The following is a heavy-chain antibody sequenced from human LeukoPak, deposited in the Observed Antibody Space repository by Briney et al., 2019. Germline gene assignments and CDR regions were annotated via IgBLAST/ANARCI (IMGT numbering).Heavy chain of an antibody. Sequence: HPGGSLRLSCAASGFTFSNYAMSWVRQAPGKGLEWVSTINGGGDYIYYADSVKGRFTISRDNSKDTLYLQMNTLRAEDTAIYYCAKDPAAGLPYYFDYWSQGNLVTVSS. CDR2: INGGGDYI. V-gene: IGHV3-23*01. CDR1: GFTFSNYA. J-gene: IGHJ4*02. CDR3: AKDPAAGLPYYFDY. D-gene: IGHD4-11*01.